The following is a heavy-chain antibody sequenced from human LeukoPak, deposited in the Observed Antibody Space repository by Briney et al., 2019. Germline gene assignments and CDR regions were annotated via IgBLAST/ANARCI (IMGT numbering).Heavy chain of an antibody. Sequence: ASVKVSCKASGYPFSAYYMHSVRQAPGQGFEWMGWINSNLGDTSNTQKFQGRVTMTRDTSISTAYRWLSRLRSDDTAVYYCARSTAVADNADYWGQGPLVTVSS. CDR2: INSNLGDT. CDR1: GYPFSAYY. V-gene: IGHV1-2*02. D-gene: IGHD6-19*01. J-gene: IGHJ4*02. CDR3: ARSTAVADNADY.